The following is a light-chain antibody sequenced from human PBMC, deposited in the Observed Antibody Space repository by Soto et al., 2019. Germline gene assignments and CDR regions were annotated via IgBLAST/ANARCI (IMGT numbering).Light chain of an antibody. CDR2: KAS. J-gene: IGKJ1*01. V-gene: IGKV1-5*03. CDR1: QSISSR. Sequence: DIQMTQSPSTLSASVGDRATITCRASQSISSRLAWYQQKPGKAPKLLIYKASSVESGVPSRFSGSGSGTEFTLTISSLQPDDFATYYCQKYNSYPRTFGQGTKVEIK. CDR3: QKYNSYPRT.